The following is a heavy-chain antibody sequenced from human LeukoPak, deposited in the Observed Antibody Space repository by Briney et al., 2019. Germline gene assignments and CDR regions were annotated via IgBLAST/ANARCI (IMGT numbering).Heavy chain of an antibody. V-gene: IGHV1-46*01. J-gene: IGHJ4*02. CDR1: GYTFTSYY. Sequence: ASVKVSCKASGYTFTSYYMHWVRQAPGQGLEWMGIINPSGGGTSYAQKFQGRVTMTRDTSTSTVYMELSSLRSEDTAVYYCARFNYDSSGYYFGYFDYWGQGTLVTVSS. CDR3: ARFNYDSSGYYFGYFDY. CDR2: INPSGGGT. D-gene: IGHD3-22*01.